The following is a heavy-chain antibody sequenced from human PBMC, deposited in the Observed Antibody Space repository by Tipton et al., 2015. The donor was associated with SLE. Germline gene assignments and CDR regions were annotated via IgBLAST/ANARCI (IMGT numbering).Heavy chain of an antibody. Sequence: TLSLTCIVSGGFINDYYWGWVLPFPGEGLEWIASIYDSGSNYNPALRSRDAITADTSKRQFSLKLSSVTAADTAVYYCATRGSSSGYFFDYWGQGTLVTVSS. CDR1: GGFINDYY. CDR3: ATRGSSSGYFFDY. CDR2: IYDSGS. D-gene: IGHD6-13*01. V-gene: IGHV4-59*12. J-gene: IGHJ4*02.